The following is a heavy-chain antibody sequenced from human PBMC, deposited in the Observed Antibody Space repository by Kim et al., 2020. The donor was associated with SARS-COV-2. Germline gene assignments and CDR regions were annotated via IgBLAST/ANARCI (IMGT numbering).Heavy chain of an antibody. CDR3: ARDHEQGYCSSTSCYGPFDP. CDR1: GYTFTSYG. CDR2: ISAYNGNT. V-gene: IGHV1-18*04. Sequence: ASVKVSCKASGYTFTSYGISWVRQAPGQGLEWMGWISAYNGNTNYAQKLQGRVTMTTDTSTSTAYMELRSLRSDDTAVYYCARDHEQGYCSSTSCYGPFDPWGQGTLVTVSS. D-gene: IGHD2-2*01. J-gene: IGHJ5*02.